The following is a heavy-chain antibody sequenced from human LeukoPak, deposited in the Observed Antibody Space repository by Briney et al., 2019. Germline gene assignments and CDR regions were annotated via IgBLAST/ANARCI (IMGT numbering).Heavy chain of an antibody. V-gene: IGHV4-39*07. CDR3: AREPVGTIDY. D-gene: IGHD1-26*01. CDR1: GGSISSTNYY. Sequence: SETLSLTCTVSGGSISSTNYYWGWIRQPPGKGLEWIGSIYYSGSTCYNPSLKSRITISVDTSKNQFSLKLRSVTAADTAVYYCAREPVGTIDYWGQGTLVTVSS. J-gene: IGHJ4*02. CDR2: IYYSGST.